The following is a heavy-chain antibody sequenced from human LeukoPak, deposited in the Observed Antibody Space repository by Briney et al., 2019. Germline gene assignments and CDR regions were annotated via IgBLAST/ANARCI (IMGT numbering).Heavy chain of an antibody. J-gene: IGHJ3*02. CDR3: ARAGTMIRGGPDSFDI. D-gene: IGHD3-10*01. V-gene: IGHV3-30*04. CDR1: GFTFSSYA. CDR2: ISFDGSNK. Sequence: PGGSLRLSCAASGFTFSSYAMHWVRQAPGKGLEWVAVISFDGSNKYYADSVKGRFTISRDISKSTLYLQMSSLRAEDTAVYHCARAGTMIRGGPDSFDIWGQGTMVTVSS.